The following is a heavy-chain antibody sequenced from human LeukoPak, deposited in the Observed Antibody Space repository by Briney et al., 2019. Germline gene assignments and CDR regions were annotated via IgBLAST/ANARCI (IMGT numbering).Heavy chain of an antibody. J-gene: IGHJ4*02. CDR2: IYHSGST. CDR1: GYSINSGFY. CDR3: ARGVGLTQGGAFDF. V-gene: IGHV4-38-2*02. D-gene: IGHD3-16*01. Sequence: SETLSLTCTVSGYSINSGFYWGWIRQPPGKGLEWIGSIYHSGSTHYKSSLKSRVTIPVDTSKNQLSLKLTSVTAADTAVYYCARGVGLTQGGAFDFWGQGTLVTVSS.